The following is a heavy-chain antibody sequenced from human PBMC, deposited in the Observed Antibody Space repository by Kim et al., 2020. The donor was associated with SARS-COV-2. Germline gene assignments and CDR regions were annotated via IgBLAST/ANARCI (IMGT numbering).Heavy chain of an antibody. J-gene: IGHJ4*02. CDR2: ISSSSSYI. CDR1: GFTFSSYS. CDR3: ARDGTDGSYWFDY. Sequence: GGSLRLSCAASGFTFSSYSMNWVRQAPGKGLEWVSSISSSSSYIYYADSVKGRFTISRDNAKNSLYLQMNSLRAEDTAVYYCARDGTDGSYWFDYWGQGTLVTVSS. D-gene: IGHD1-26*01. V-gene: IGHV3-21*01.